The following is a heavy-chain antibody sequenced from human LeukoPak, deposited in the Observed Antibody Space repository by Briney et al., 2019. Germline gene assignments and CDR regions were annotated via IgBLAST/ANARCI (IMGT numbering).Heavy chain of an antibody. D-gene: IGHD5-18*01. CDR1: GFTFSSYA. Sequence: GGSLRLSCAASGFTFSSYAMHWVRQAPGKGLEWVAVISYDGSNKYYADSVKGRFTISRDNSKNTLYLQMNSLRAEDTAVYYCARDSERYSYGCGRLYWGQGTLVTVSS. CDR3: ARDSERYSYGCGRLY. CDR2: ISYDGSNK. V-gene: IGHV3-30-3*01. J-gene: IGHJ4*02.